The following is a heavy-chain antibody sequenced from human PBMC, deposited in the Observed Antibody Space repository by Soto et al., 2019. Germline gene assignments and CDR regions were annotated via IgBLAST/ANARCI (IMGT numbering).Heavy chain of an antibody. CDR1: GFTFSSYG. Sequence: VQLVESGGGVVQPGRSLRLSCAASGFTFSSYGMHYVRQAPGKGLEWVALISYDGSNKYYADSVKGRFTISRDNSKNTLYLQMNSLRAEDTAVYYCASGGEDYYDSSGGSFDYWGQGTLVTVSS. CDR3: ASGGEDYYDSSGGSFDY. V-gene: IGHV3-30*03. J-gene: IGHJ4*02. D-gene: IGHD3-22*01. CDR2: ISYDGSNK.